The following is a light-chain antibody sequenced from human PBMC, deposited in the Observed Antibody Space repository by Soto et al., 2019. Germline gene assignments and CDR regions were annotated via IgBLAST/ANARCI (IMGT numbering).Light chain of an antibody. J-gene: IGLJ1*01. CDR3: QSFDSSLSALV. Sequence: SVLTQPPSVSGAPGQRVTISCTGSSSNIGAGLHVHWYQQPPGTAPKLLVSGNNNRPSGVPDRFSGSKSGTSASLAITGLQVEDEADYYCQSFDSSLSALVFGTGTKVTVL. V-gene: IGLV1-40*01. CDR1: SSNIGAGLH. CDR2: GNN.